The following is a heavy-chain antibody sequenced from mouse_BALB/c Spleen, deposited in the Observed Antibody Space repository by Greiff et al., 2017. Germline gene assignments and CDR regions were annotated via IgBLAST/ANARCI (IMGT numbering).Heavy chain of an antibody. CDR1: GYSFTSYW. V-gene: IGHV1-5*01. D-gene: IGHD2-14*01. J-gene: IGHJ2*01. CDR2: IYPGNSDT. CDR3: TRSGYRYDVRYFDY. Sequence: VQLQQSGTVLARPGASVKMSCKASGYSFTSYWMHWVKQRPGQGLEWIGAIYPGNSDTSYNQKFKGKAKLTAVTSASTAYMELSSLTNEDSAVYYCTRSGYRYDVRYFDYWGQGTTLTVSS.